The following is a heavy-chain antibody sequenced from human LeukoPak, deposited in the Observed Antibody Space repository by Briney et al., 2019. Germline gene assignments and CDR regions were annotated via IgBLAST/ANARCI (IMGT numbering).Heavy chain of an antibody. CDR2: VHNVGST. Sequence: PSETLSLTCTVSGVSTTNGIYYWAWIRQPPGKGLEWIGSVHNVGSTYYNLSLRSRVTMSIDTSKNQFSLRLNSVTAADTAVYYCARHAEYNSGWHCSLDHWGQGILVTVSS. D-gene: IGHD6-19*01. CDR1: GVSTTNGIYY. J-gene: IGHJ4*02. CDR3: ARHAEYNSGWHCSLDH. V-gene: IGHV4-39*01.